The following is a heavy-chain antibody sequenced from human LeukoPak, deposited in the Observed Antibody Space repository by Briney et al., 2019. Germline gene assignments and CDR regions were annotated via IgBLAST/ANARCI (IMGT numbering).Heavy chain of an antibody. CDR3: ARASSYDPLDY. CDR1: GYTFTSYY. V-gene: IGHV1-46*01. J-gene: IGHJ4*02. D-gene: IGHD2-21*01. CDR2: INPSGGST. Sequence: ASVKVSCTASGYTFTSYYMHWVRQAPGQGLEWMGIINPSGGSTSYAQKFQGRVTVTRDTSTSTVYMELSSLRSEDTAVYYCARASSYDPLDYWGQGTLVTVSS.